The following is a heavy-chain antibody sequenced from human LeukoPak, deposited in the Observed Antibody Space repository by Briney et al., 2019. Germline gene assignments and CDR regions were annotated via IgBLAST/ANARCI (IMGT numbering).Heavy chain of an antibody. CDR2: ISSTGGTI. CDR3: ARDGELFGELF. V-gene: IGHV3-48*04. CDR1: GSTFSSYW. Sequence: GGSLRLSCAASGSTFSSYWMSWVRQAPGKGLEWVSYISSTGGTIYYADSMKGRFTISRDNAKNSLYLQMNSLRVEDTAVYYCARDGELFGELFWGQGALVIVSS. D-gene: IGHD3-10*02. J-gene: IGHJ4*02.